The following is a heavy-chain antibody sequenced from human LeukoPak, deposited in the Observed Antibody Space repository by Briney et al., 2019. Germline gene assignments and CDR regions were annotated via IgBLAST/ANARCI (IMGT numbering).Heavy chain of an antibody. CDR3: ASLRSGSGTFYNDY. J-gene: IGHJ4*02. CDR1: GFTFRNYG. V-gene: IGHV3-30*03. CDR2: ISYDGSIK. Sequence: PGRSLRLSCAASGFTFRNYGMQWVRQAPGKGLEWVTVISYDGSIKYYAGSVEGRFSISRDNSKNTLYLQMNSLRVEDTAVYYCASLRSGSGTFYNDYWGQGTLVTVSS. D-gene: IGHD3-10*01.